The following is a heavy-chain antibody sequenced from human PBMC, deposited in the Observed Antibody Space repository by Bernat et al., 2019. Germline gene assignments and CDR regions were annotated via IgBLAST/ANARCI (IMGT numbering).Heavy chain of an antibody. Sequence: QVQLVESGGGVVQPGRSLRLSCAASGFTFSSYGMHWVRQAPGKGLEWVAVIWYDGSNKYYADSVKGRFTISRDNSKNTLYLQMNSLRAEDTAVYYCAEAPSAYYMDVWGKGTTVTVSS. V-gene: IGHV3-33*01. CDR3: AEAPSAYYMDV. J-gene: IGHJ6*03. CDR1: GFTFSSYG. CDR2: IWYDGSNK.